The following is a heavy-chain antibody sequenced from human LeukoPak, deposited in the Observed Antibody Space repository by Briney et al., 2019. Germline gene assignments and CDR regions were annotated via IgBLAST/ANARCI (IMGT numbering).Heavy chain of an antibody. CDR1: GFTFSSYS. CDR3: ARGLPNYYGMDV. V-gene: IGHV3-48*01. J-gene: IGHJ6*02. Sequence: GGSLRLSCAASGFTFSSYSMNWVRQAPGKGLEWVSYISSSSSTIYYADSVKGRFTISRDNAKNTVYLQMNGLGTEDTAVYYCARGLPNYYGMDVWGQGTTVTVSS. CDR2: ISSSSSTI.